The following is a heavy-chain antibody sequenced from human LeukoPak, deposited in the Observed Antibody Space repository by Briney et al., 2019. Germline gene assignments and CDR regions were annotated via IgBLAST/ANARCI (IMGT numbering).Heavy chain of an antibody. D-gene: IGHD3-10*01. V-gene: IGHV4-34*01. CDR2: INHSGST. Sequence: PSETLSPACAVYGGSFSGYYWGWIRQPPGKGLEWIGEINHSGSTNYNPSLKSRVTISVDTSKNQFSLKLSSVTAADTAVYYCARDIMVRGVIKRSGMDVWGKGTTVTVSS. J-gene: IGHJ6*04. CDR1: GGSFSGYY. CDR3: ARDIMVRGVIKRSGMDV.